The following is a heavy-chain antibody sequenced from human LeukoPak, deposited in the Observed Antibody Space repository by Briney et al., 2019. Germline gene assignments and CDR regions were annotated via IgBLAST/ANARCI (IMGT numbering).Heavy chain of an antibody. CDR2: ISAYNGNT. V-gene: IGHV1-18*01. CDR1: GYTFTSYG. Sequence: ASVKVSCKASGYTFTSYGISWVRQAPGQGLEWMGWISAYNGNTNYAQKLQGRVTMTTDTSTSTAYVELRSLRSDDTAVYYCARRGSRRGAFDIWGQGTMVTVSS. D-gene: IGHD3-10*01. J-gene: IGHJ3*02. CDR3: ARRGSRRGAFDI.